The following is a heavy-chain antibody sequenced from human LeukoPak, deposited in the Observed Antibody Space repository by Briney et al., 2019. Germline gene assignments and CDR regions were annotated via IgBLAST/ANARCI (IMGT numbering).Heavy chain of an antibody. D-gene: IGHD6-19*01. CDR3: ATARQWLLGLGY. J-gene: IGHJ4*02. Sequence: ASVKVSCKVSGYTLTELSMHWVRQAPGKGLEWMGGFEPEDGETIYAQKFQGRVTMTEDTSTDTAYMELSSLRSEDTAVYYCATARQWLLGLGYWGQGTLVTVSS. CDR2: FEPEDGET. V-gene: IGHV1-24*01. CDR1: GYTLTELS.